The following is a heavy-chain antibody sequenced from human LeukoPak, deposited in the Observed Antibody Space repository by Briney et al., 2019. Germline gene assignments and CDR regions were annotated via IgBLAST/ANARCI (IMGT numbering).Heavy chain of an antibody. CDR2: INHSGST. V-gene: IGHV4-34*01. CDR3: ARTHTGHFDP. D-gene: IGHD5-18*01. J-gene: IGHJ5*02. Sequence: SETLSLTCAVYSGSFSGYSWSWIRQPPGNGLEWIGEINHSGSTNYSPSLKSRVTISVDTSSSQFSLSLSSVTAADTAVYYCARTHTGHFDPWGQGTLLTVSS. CDR1: SGSFSGYS.